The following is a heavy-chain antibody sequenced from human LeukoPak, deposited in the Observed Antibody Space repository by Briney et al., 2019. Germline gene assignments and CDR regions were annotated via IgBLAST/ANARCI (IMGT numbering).Heavy chain of an antibody. CDR3: ATDTVVVPAAIQVFDY. CDR1: GYTFTGYY. J-gene: IGHJ4*02. D-gene: IGHD2-2*02. Sequence: ASVKVSCKASGYTFTGYYMHWVRQAPGQGLEWMGWINPNSGGTNYAQKFQGRVTMTRDTSISTAYMELSRLRSDDTAVYYCATDTVVVPAAIQVFDYWGQGTLVTVSS. CDR2: INPNSGGT. V-gene: IGHV1-2*02.